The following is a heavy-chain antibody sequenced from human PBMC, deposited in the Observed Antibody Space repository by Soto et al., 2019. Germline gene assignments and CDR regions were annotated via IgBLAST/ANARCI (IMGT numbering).Heavy chain of an antibody. V-gene: IGHV3-30-3*01. J-gene: IGHJ4*02. D-gene: IGHD2-8*01. CDR3: ASPSNGVWRGGYFDY. Sequence: QVQLVESGGGVAQPGRSLRLSCAASGFTFSSYAMHWVRQAPGKGLEWVAVISYDGSNKYYADSVKGRFTISRDNSKNTLYLQMNSLRAEDTAVYYCASPSNGVWRGGYFDYWGQGTLVTVSS. CDR2: ISYDGSNK. CDR1: GFTFSSYA.